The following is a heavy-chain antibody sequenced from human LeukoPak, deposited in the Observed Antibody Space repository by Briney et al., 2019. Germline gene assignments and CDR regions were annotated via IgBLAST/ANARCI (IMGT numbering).Heavy chain of an antibody. V-gene: IGHV1-2*02. J-gene: IGHJ4*02. D-gene: IGHD6-13*01. Sequence: VASVKVSCQASGYTFTGFYMHWVRQAPGQGLEWMGWINPNSGGTNYAQKFQGRVTMTRDTSISTAYMELSRLRSDDTAVYYCARQKGIAAYFDYWGRGTLVTVSS. CDR3: ARQKGIAAYFDY. CDR2: INPNSGGT. CDR1: GYTFTGFY.